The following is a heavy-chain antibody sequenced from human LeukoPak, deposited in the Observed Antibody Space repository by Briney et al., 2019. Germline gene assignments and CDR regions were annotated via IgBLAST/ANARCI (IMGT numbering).Heavy chain of an antibody. J-gene: IGHJ5*02. Sequence: SVKVSCKASGGTFSSYAISWVRQAPGQGLEWMGGIIPIFGTANYAQKFQGRVTITADESTSTAYMELSSLRSEDTAVYYCARAKAQITLGYCSGGSCYSNCFDPWGQGTLVTVSS. CDR1: GGTFSSYA. CDR3: ARAKAQITLGYCSGGSCYSNCFDP. V-gene: IGHV1-69*13. CDR2: IIPIFGTA. D-gene: IGHD2-15*01.